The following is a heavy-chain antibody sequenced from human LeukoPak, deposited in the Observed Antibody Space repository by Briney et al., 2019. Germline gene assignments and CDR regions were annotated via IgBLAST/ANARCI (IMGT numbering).Heavy chain of an antibody. Sequence: GGSLRLSCAASGFTFSSYWMSWVRQAPGKGLEWVSGINWNGGSTGYADSVKGRYTISRDNAKNSLYLQMNSLRAEDTALYYCARDFEIGGSYAAFDIWGQGTMVTVSS. CDR2: INWNGGST. D-gene: IGHD1-26*01. CDR1: GFTFSSYW. CDR3: ARDFEIGGSYAAFDI. J-gene: IGHJ3*02. V-gene: IGHV3-20*04.